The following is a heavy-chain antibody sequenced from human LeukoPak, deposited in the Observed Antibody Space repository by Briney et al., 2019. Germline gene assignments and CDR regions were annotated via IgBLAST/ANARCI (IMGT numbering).Heavy chain of an antibody. J-gene: IGHJ4*02. D-gene: IGHD6-13*01. CDR2: ISSSSSYI. Sequence: PGGSLRLSCAASGFTFSSYSMNWVRQAPGKGLEWVSSISSSSSYIYYADSVKGRFTISRDNAKNTLYLQMNSLRAEDMAVYYCAKGQGSSWLIDYWGQGTLVTVSS. V-gene: IGHV3-21*01. CDR3: AKGQGSSWLIDY. CDR1: GFTFSSYS.